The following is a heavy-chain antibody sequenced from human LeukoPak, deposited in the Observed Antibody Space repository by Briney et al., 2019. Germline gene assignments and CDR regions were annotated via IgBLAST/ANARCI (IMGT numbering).Heavy chain of an antibody. CDR2: ISPKSGGT. J-gene: IGHJ4*02. D-gene: IGHD3-3*01. V-gene: IGHV1-2*02. Sequence: ASVKVSCKASGYTFSAYCMHWVRQAPGQGLEWMGWISPKSGGTNYAQQFQDRVTMTRDTSISSTYMELSRLKSDDTAVYYCVRDRGYDFWSGYYPPFDYWGQGTLVTVSS. CDR3: VRDRGYDFWSGYYPPFDY. CDR1: GYTFSAYC.